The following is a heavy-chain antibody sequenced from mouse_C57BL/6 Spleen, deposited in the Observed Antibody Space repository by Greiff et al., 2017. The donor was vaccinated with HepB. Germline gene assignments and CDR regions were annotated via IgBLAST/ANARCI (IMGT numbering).Heavy chain of an antibody. CDR2: ISSGGSYT. J-gene: IGHJ1*03. D-gene: IGHD1-1*01. Sequence: DVKLVESGGDLVKPGGSLKLSCAASGFTFSSYGMSWVRQTPDKRLEWVATISSGGSYTYYPDSVKGRFTISRDNAKNTLYLQMSSLKSEDTAMYYCARQGGSSLWYFDVWGTGTTVTVSS. CDR1: GFTFSSYG. V-gene: IGHV5-6*02. CDR3: ARQGGSSLWYFDV.